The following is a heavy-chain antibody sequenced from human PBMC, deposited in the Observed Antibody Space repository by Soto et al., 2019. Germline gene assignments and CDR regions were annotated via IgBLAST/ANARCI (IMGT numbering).Heavy chain of an antibody. CDR2: IIPIFGTA. D-gene: IGHD2-15*01. CDR1: GGTFSSYA. CDR3: ARGSGGSSYYYYGMDV. Sequence: SVKVSCKASGGTFSSYAINWVRHAPGQGLEWMGGIIPIFGTANYAQKFQGRVTITADESTSTAYMELSSLRSEDTAVYYCARGSGGSSYYYYGMDVWGQGTTVTVSS. J-gene: IGHJ6*02. V-gene: IGHV1-69*13.